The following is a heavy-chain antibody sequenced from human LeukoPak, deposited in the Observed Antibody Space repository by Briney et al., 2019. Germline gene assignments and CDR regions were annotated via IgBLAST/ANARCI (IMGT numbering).Heavy chain of an antibody. J-gene: IGHJ4*02. CDR3: AGHEYYYDSSGYYSH. V-gene: IGHV1-2*02. CDR2: INPNSGGT. D-gene: IGHD3-22*01. Sequence: ASVKVSCKASGYTFTTYNIHWVRQAPGQGLEWMGWINPNSGGTNYAQKFQGRVTMTRDTSISTAYMELSRLRSDDTAVYYCAGHEYYYDSSGYYSHWGQGTLVTVSS. CDR1: GYTFTTYN.